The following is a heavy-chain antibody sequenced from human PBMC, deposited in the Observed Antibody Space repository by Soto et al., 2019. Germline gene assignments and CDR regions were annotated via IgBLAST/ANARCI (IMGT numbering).Heavy chain of an antibody. CDR1: GFTFSNHA. J-gene: IGHJ5*01. CDR3: VAEVGPKMFDW. CDR2: ISYDGGTQ. Sequence: QVQLVESGGGVIQPGRSLGLSCAASGFTFSNHAMHWVRQAPGKGLEWVALISYDGGTQVYADSVKGRFTISRDNSKNTLHLHLNSLRTEDTAFYYCVAEVGPKMFDWCGQGTLVTVSS. D-gene: IGHD1-26*01. V-gene: IGHV3-30*16.